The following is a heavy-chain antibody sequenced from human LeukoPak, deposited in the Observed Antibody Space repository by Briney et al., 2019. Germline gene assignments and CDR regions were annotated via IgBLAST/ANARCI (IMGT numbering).Heavy chain of an antibody. CDR2: IRYDGSNK. V-gene: IGHV3-30*02. Sequence: PGGSLRLSCAASGFTFSSYGMHWVRQAPGKGLEWVGFIRYDGSNKYYADSVKGRFTISRDNSKNTLYLRMNSLRAEDTAIYYCAKRIVVVVAATYYWGQGPLVTVSS. CDR1: GFTFSSYG. D-gene: IGHD2-15*01. CDR3: AKRIVVVVAATYY. J-gene: IGHJ4*02.